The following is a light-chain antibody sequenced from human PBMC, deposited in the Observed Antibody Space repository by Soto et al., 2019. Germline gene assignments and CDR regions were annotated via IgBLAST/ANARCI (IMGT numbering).Light chain of an antibody. J-gene: IGKJ5*01. V-gene: IGKV3-15*01. CDR2: GAS. CDR3: QQYNSWPPIT. Sequence: EIVLTQSPATLSLSPGERATLSCRASQSVSTNLAWYQQKPGQAPRLLIYGASTRATGIPDRFSGGGSGTEFTLTISSLQSEDFVVYYCQQYNSWPPITFGQGTRLEIK. CDR1: QSVSTN.